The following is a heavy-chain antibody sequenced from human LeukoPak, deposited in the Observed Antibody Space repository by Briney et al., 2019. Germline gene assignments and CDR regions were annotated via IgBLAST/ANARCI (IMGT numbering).Heavy chain of an antibody. J-gene: IGHJ4*02. D-gene: IGHD6-19*01. CDR3: AKVAVAGPYFDY. CDR1: GFTFSDYY. V-gene: IGHV3-11*01. CDR2: ISSSGSTI. Sequence: GGSLRLSCAASGFTFSDYYMSWIRQAPGKGLEWVSYISSSGSTIYYADSVKGRFTISRDNSKNTLYLQMNSLRAEDTAVYYCAKVAVAGPYFDYWGQGTLVTVSS.